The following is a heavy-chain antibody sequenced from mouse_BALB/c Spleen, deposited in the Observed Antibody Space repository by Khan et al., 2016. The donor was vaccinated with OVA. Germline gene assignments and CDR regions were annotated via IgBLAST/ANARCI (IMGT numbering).Heavy chain of an antibody. Sequence: QVQLQQSGAELARPGASVKMSCKTSGYTFTTYTLHWVKQRPGRSLEWIGYINPSNDYTNYNQKFKDKFTLTADNSSSTAYMQLSSLTSEDSAVYSCARSGQIGRRGGFAYWGQGTLVTVSA. CDR3: ARSGQIGRRGGFAY. CDR1: GYTFTTYT. V-gene: IGHV1-4*01. D-gene: IGHD3-2*01. J-gene: IGHJ3*01. CDR2: INPSNDYT.